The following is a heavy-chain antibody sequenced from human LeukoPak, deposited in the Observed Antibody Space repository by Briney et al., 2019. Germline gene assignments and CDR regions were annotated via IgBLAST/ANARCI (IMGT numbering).Heavy chain of an antibody. J-gene: IGHJ3*02. CDR2: ISSSSSYI. Sequence: GGSLRLSCAASGFTFSSYSMNWVRQAPGKGLEWVSSISSSSSYIYYADSVKGRFTISRDNAKNSLYLQMNSLRAEDTAVYYCATTTPQRWLQLGRAFDIWGQGTMVTVSS. V-gene: IGHV3-21*01. CDR3: ATTTPQRWLQLGRAFDI. CDR1: GFTFSSYS. D-gene: IGHD5-24*01.